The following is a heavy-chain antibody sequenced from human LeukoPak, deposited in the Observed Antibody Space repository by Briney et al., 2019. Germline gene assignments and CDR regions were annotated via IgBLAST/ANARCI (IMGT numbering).Heavy chain of an antibody. V-gene: IGHV3-7*03. CDR1: GFTFSNYR. J-gene: IGHJ4*02. D-gene: IGHD3-10*01. CDR3: ARDYGWSFAN. CDR2: IKQDGSEK. Sequence: QPGGSLRLSCAASGFTFSNYRMNWVRQAPGKGLEWVANIKQDGSEKYYVDSVKGRFTISRDNTKNLLYLQMNSLRVEDTAVYYCARDYGWSFANWGQGTLVTVSS.